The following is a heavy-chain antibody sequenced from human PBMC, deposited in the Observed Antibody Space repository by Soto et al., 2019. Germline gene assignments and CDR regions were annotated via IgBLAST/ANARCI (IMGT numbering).Heavy chain of an antibody. J-gene: IGHJ5*02. D-gene: IGHD3-3*01. CDR3: ERAGAKRISEWPNWFDP. CDR2: IYTSGST. V-gene: IGHV4-4*07. CDR1: GGSISSYY. Sequence: PSETLSLTCTVSGGSISSYYWSWIRQPAGKGLEWIGRIYTSGSTNYNPSLKSRVTMSVDTSKNQFSLKLSSVTAADTAVYYCERAGAKRISEWPNWFDPWGQGTLVT.